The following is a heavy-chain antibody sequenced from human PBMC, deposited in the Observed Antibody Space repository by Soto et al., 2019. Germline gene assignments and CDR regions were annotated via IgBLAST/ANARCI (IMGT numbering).Heavy chain of an antibody. CDR1: GGIFSSYA. J-gene: IGHJ6*02. V-gene: IGHV1-69*12. Sequence: QVQLVQSGAEVKKPGSSVKVSCKASGGIFSSYAISWVRQAPGQGLEWMGGIISIFGTANYAQKLQGRVTITADESTSTAYMELSSLRSEDTAVYYCARHGSEPRYYYYGMDVWGQGTTVTVSS. CDR3: ARHGSEPRYYYYGMDV. CDR2: IISIFGTA. D-gene: IGHD3-10*01.